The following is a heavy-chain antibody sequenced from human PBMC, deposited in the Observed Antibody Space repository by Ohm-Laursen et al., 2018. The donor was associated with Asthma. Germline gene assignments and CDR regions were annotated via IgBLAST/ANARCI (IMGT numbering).Heavy chain of an antibody. CDR2: INSDGSST. CDR3: ARAYPDLIDN. D-gene: IGHD1-14*01. V-gene: IGHV3-74*01. J-gene: IGHJ4*02. Sequence: SLRLSCTASGFTFSSYWMHWVRQAPGKGLVWVSRINSDGSSTSYADSVKGRFTISRDNAKNTLYLQMNSLSVEDTAVYYCARAYPDLIDNWGQGTLVTASS. CDR1: GFTFSSYW.